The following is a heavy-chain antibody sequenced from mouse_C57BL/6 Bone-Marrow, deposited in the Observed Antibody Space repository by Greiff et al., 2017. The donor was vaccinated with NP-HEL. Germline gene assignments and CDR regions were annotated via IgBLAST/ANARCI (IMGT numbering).Heavy chain of an antibody. D-gene: IGHD1-1*01. CDR1: GYTFTSYW. CDR3: ARLDYYGSSAAWFAD. J-gene: IGHJ3*01. CDR2: IYPGNSDT. Sequence: EVQLQQSGTVLARPGASVKMSCKTSGYTFTSYWMHWVKQRPGQGLEWIGAIYPGNSDTSYNQKFKGKAKLTAVTSASTAYMELSSLTNEDSAVYYCARLDYYGSSAAWFADWGKGTLVTVSA. V-gene: IGHV1-5*01.